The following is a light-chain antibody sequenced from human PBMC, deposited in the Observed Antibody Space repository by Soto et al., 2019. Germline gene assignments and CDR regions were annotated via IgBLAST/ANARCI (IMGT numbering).Light chain of an antibody. CDR2: AAS. J-gene: IGKJ5*01. Sequence: DVQMTQSPSSLSASVGDRVTITCRASQDISIFLGWYQQKPGRVPKLLIYAASTLKSGVPSRFSGSGSGTDFTLTISSLQPEDDAVYYCQKYNSVPITFGQGTRLEIK. V-gene: IGKV1-27*01. CDR3: QKYNSVPIT. CDR1: QDISIF.